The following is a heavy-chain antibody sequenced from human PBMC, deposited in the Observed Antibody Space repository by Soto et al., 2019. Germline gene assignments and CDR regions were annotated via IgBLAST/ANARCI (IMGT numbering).Heavy chain of an antibody. CDR3: AKGPFPGRSSWSNPSNYYYYYGMDV. CDR2: ISCSGGSK. V-gene: IGHV3-23*01. Sequence: PGGSLRLSCAASGFTFSSYAMSWVRQAPGKGLEWVSAISCSGGSKYYADSVKGRFTISRDNSKNTLYLQMNSLRAEDTAVYYCAKGPFPGRSSWSNPSNYYYYYGMDVWGQGTTVTVSS. D-gene: IGHD6-13*01. J-gene: IGHJ6*02. CDR1: GFTFSSYA.